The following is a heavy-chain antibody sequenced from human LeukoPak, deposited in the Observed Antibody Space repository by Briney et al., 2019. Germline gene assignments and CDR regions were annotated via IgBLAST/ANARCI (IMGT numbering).Heavy chain of an antibody. Sequence: GRSLRLSCAASGFTFSSYGMHWVRQAPGKGLEWVAVISYDGSNKYYADSVKGRFTISRDNSKNTLYLQMNSLRAEDTAVYYCAKEDLEGLRYWGQGTLVTVSS. V-gene: IGHV3-30*18. CDR2: ISYDGSNK. D-gene: IGHD2-21*01. CDR1: GFTFSSYG. J-gene: IGHJ4*02. CDR3: AKEDLEGLRY.